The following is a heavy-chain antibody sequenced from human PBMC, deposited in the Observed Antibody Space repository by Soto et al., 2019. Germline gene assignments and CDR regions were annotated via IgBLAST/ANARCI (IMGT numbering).Heavy chain of an antibody. CDR1: GFSFGNYG. Sequence: QVRLVESGGGVVQPGRSLTLSCAASGFSFGNYGMHWVRQAPGKGLEWVARTSYDGSKKYYGESVKGRFTISRDYSRKTLDLQMSRLRIEYTAVYYCARDDREYSYGLYWYGDVGGRATLFTVSS. CDR3: ARDDREYSYGLYWYGDV. V-gene: IGHV3-30*03. J-gene: IGHJ2*01. D-gene: IGHD5-18*01. CDR2: TSYDGSKK.